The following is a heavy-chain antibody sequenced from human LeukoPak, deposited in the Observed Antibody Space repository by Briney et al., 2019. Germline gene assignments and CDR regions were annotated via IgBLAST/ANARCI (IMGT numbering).Heavy chain of an antibody. J-gene: IGHJ5*01. CDR1: GFTFSSYA. V-gene: IGHV3-23*01. D-gene: IGHD2-21*01. Sequence: PGGSLRLSCAASGFTFSSYAMSWVRQAPGKGLEWVSAISGSGGSTYYADSVKGRFTISRDNSKNTLYLQMNSLRAEDTAVYYCAKERAYCGGDCPNWFDYWGLGTLVTVSS. CDR3: AKERAYCGGDCPNWFDY. CDR2: ISGSGGST.